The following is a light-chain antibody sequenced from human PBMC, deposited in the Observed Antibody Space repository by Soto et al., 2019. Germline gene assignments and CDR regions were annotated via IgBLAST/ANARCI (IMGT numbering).Light chain of an antibody. CDR1: SSDVGGYNY. CDR2: DVS. J-gene: IGLJ1*01. Sequence: QSVLTHPRSVSGSPGQSVTISCTGTSSDVGGYNYVSWYQQHPGKAPKLMIYDVSKRPSGVPDRFSGSKSGNTASLTISGLQAEDEADYYCCSYAGSYPYVFGNGTKVTV. CDR3: CSYAGSYPYV. V-gene: IGLV2-11*01.